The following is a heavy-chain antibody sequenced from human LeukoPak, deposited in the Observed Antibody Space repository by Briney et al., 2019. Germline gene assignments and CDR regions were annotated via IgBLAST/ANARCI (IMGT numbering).Heavy chain of an antibody. CDR1: GGSISSSSYY. CDR3: ASRYYYDSSGYYRSEYFQH. CDR2: IYYSGST. V-gene: IGHV4-39*01. Sequence: SETLSLTCTVSGGSISSSSYYWGWIRQPPGKGLEWIGSIYYSGSTYYNPSLKSRVTISVDTSKNQFSLKLSSVTAADTAVYYCASRYYYDSSGYYRSEYFQHWGQGTLVTVSS. D-gene: IGHD3-22*01. J-gene: IGHJ1*01.